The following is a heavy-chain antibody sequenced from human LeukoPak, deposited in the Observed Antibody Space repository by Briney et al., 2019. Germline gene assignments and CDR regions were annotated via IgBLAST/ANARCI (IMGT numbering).Heavy chain of an antibody. V-gene: IGHV1-69*13. J-gene: IGHJ3*02. CDR2: IIPIFGTA. CDR3: ARRVVVVAATASYDAFDI. Sequence: ASVKVSCKASGGTFSSYAISWVRQAPGQGLEWMGGIIPIFGTANYAQKFQGRVTITADESTSTAYMELRSLRSDDTAVYYCARRVVVVAATASYDAFDIWGQGTMVTVSS. D-gene: IGHD2-15*01. CDR1: GGTFSSYA.